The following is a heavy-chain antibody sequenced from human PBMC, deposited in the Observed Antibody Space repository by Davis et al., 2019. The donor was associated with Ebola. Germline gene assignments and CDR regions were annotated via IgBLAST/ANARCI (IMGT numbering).Heavy chain of an antibody. V-gene: IGHV4-59*01. CDR1: GGSISSYY. CDR2: IYYSGST. D-gene: IGHD3-3*01. J-gene: IGHJ4*02. Sequence: MPSETLSLTCTVSGGSISSYYWSWIRQPPGKGLEWIGYIYYSGSTNYNPSLKSRVTISVDTSKNQFSLKLSSVTAADTAVYYCARGVYYDFWSGYFHFDYWGQGTLVTVSS. CDR3: ARGVYYDFWSGYFHFDY.